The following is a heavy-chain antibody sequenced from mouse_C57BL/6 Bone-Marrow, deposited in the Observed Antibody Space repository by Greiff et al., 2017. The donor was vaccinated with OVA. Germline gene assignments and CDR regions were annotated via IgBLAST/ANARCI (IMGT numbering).Heavy chain of an antibody. D-gene: IGHD2-5*01. J-gene: IGHJ4*01. Sequence: EVQLQQSGPELVKPGASVKIPCKASGYTFTDYNMDWVKQSHGKSLEWIGDINPNNGGTIYNQKFKGKATLTVDKSSSTAYMELRSLTSEDTAVYYCARPLYYSKDYAMDYWGQGTSVTVSS. V-gene: IGHV1-18*01. CDR3: ARPLYYSKDYAMDY. CDR1: GYTFTDYN. CDR2: INPNNGGT.